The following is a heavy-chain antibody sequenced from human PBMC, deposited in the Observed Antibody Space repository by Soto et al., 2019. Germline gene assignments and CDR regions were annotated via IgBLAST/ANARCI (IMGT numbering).Heavy chain of an antibody. Sequence: DVQLLESGGDLVQPGGSLRLSCAASGFIFSNYAMSWVRQAPRKGLEWVSLIRGSGGTTNYADSVKGRFTVSRDNSKNILLLQMNSLRAEETAVYYCVKDFRVGYDWTHDWGQGTLVTVSS. V-gene: IGHV3-23*01. D-gene: IGHD5-12*01. CDR2: IRGSGGTT. CDR3: VKDFRVGYDWTHD. CDR1: GFIFSNYA. J-gene: IGHJ4*02.